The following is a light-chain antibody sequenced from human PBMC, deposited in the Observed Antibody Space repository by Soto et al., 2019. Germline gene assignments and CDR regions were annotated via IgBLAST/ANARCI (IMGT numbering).Light chain of an antibody. Sequence: DIQMTQSPSTLSASVGDRVTITCRASQSISDSLAWYQQKPGKAPKLLIYEASNLTRGVLSRFSGSGAGTEYSLTISSRQPDDVASYYCEQYNGYWTFGQGTKVEIK. CDR1: QSISDS. J-gene: IGKJ1*01. CDR2: EAS. V-gene: IGKV1-5*03. CDR3: EQYNGYWT.